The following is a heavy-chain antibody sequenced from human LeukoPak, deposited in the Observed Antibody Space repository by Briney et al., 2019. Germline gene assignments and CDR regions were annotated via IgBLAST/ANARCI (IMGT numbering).Heavy chain of an antibody. Sequence: GGSLRLSCAASGFTVSINYMSWVRQAPGKGLEGVSVIYSGGSTYYADSVKGRFTISRDNSKNTLYLQMNSLRAEDTAVYYCARGGSSGYYFLNDAFDIWGQGTMVTVSS. J-gene: IGHJ3*02. CDR3: ARGGSSGYYFLNDAFDI. CDR1: GFTVSINY. V-gene: IGHV3-66*01. D-gene: IGHD3-22*01. CDR2: IYSGGST.